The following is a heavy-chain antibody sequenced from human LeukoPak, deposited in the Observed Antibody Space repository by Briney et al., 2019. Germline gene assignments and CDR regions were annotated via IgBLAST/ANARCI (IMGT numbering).Heavy chain of an antibody. CDR3: ARGMGYFDSSGYYHGYGMDV. CDR2: INHSGSI. Sequence: PSETLSLTCAVYGGPFSNYYWSWIRQSPGKWLDWIGEINHSGSINYNPSLKSRFTISVDTSKNQFSLKLSSVTAADTAVYYCARGMGYFDSSGYYHGYGMDVWGQGTTVTVSS. J-gene: IGHJ6*02. D-gene: IGHD3-22*01. CDR1: GGPFSNYY. V-gene: IGHV4-34*01.